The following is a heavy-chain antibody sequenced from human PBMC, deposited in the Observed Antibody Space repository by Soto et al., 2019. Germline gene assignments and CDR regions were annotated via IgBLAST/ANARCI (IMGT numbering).Heavy chain of an antibody. Sequence: AEPGGSLRLSCAASGFTFSSYAMSWVRQAPGKGLEWVSAISGSGGSTYYADSVKGRFTISRDNSKNTLYLQMNSLRAEDTAVYYCAKGTYGDYVMAADYWGQGTLVTVSS. V-gene: IGHV3-23*01. D-gene: IGHD4-17*01. CDR3: AKGTYGDYVMAADY. CDR2: ISGSGGST. J-gene: IGHJ4*02. CDR1: GFTFSSYA.